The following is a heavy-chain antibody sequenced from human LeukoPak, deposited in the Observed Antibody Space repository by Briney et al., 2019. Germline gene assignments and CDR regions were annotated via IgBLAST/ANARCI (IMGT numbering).Heavy chain of an antibody. Sequence: GGSLRLSCAASGFMVSSNYMRWIRQAPGKGLEWVSVIYSGGSTYYADSAKGRFTISRDNSKNTLYLQMNSLRAEDTAMYYCARGKDDAFDIWGQGTMVTVSS. CDR2: IYSGGST. CDR1: GFMVSSNY. J-gene: IGHJ3*02. CDR3: ARGKDDAFDI. V-gene: IGHV3-53*01.